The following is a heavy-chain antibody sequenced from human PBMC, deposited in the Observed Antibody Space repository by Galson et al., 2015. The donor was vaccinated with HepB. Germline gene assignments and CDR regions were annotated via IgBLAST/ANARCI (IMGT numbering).Heavy chain of an antibody. V-gene: IGHV3-30-3*01. J-gene: IGHJ4*02. D-gene: IGHD1-26*01. CDR1: GFTFSSYA. CDR3: AGAWEIDY. Sequence: SLRLSCAASGFTFSSYAMHWVRQAPGKGLEWVAVISYDGSNKYYADSVKGRFTISRDNSKNTLYLQMNSLRAEDTAVYYCAGAWEIDYWGQGTLVTVSS. CDR2: ISYDGSNK.